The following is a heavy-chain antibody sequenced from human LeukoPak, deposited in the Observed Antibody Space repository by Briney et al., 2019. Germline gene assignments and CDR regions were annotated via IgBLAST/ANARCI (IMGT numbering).Heavy chain of an antibody. D-gene: IGHD6-19*01. J-gene: IGHJ4*02. CDR3: ARAGSSGWYGVFDY. Sequence: PSETLSLTGTVSGGSISSYYWSWIRQPPGKGLEWIGDIYYSGSTSYNPSPKSRVTISVDTSKNHLSLKLSSVTAADTAVYYCARAGSSGWYGVFDYWGQGTLVTVSS. CDR2: IYYSGST. CDR1: GGSISSYY. V-gene: IGHV4-59*01.